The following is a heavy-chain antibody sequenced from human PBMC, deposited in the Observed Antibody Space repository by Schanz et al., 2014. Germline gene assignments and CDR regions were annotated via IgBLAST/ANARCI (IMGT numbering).Heavy chain of an antibody. Sequence: EVQLLESGGGLVQPGGSLRLSCEASGFSFGNYGMSWVRQAPGKGLEWVSGFDAHDGRAYYADSAKGRSTISRDNSKNLLYLQMNSLRAEDTAVYYCAKTPREYCNYDNCPNWFDSWGQGTLVTASS. D-gene: IGHD2-15*01. CDR1: GFSFGNYG. CDR3: AKTPREYCNYDNCPNWFDS. J-gene: IGHJ5*01. CDR2: FDAHDGRA. V-gene: IGHV3-23*01.